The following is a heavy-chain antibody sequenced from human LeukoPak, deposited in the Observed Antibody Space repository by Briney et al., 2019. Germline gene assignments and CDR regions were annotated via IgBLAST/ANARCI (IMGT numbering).Heavy chain of an antibody. V-gene: IGHV3-53*04. Sequence: PGGSLRLSCAASGFTVSSNYMSWVRQAPGKGLEWVSVIYSGGSTYYAVSVKGRFTISRHNSKNTLYLQMNSLRAEDTAVYYCAKRVLLAGYYYYNGMEVWGQGPTSPSP. D-gene: IGHD2-8*01. J-gene: IGHJ6*02. CDR3: AKRVLLAGYYYYNGMEV. CDR1: GFTVSSNY. CDR2: IYSGGST.